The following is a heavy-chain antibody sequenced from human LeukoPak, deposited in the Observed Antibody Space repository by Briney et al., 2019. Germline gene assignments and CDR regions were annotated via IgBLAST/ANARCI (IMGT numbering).Heavy chain of an antibody. Sequence: GGSLRLSCAASGFTVSSVYMSWVRQAPGKGLEWVSRIYSVGTTYYADSVKGRFIISRDDSKNTLYLQMNSLRAEDTAVYYCARGQPYYYDSRGYSVPHDWGQGTLVTVSS. D-gene: IGHD3-22*01. J-gene: IGHJ4*02. V-gene: IGHV3-53*01. CDR1: GFTVSSVY. CDR3: ARGQPYYYDSRGYSVPHD. CDR2: IYSVGTT.